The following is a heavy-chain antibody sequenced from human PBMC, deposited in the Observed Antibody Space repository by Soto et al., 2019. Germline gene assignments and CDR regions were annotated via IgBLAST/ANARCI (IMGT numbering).Heavy chain of an antibody. CDR2: TSYDGSDK. CDR1: GFTFRSYV. V-gene: IGHV3-30*19. J-gene: IGHJ1*01. D-gene: IGHD3-16*01. CDR3: ARWGTTGGLDV. Sequence: QVQLVESGGGVVQPGTSLRVSCVGSGFTFRSYVIHWVRQAPGKGLEWVALTSYDGSDKYYCDSVRGRFTISRDNSGNTVDLQLDSLRLEDTALYYCARWGTTGGLDVWGQGTLVSVSS.